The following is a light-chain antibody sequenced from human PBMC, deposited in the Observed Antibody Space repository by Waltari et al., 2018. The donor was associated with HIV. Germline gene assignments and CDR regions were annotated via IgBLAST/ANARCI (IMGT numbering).Light chain of an antibody. J-gene: IGLJ2*01. CDR2: QDN. CDR1: KWGEKY. V-gene: IGLV3-1*01. Sequence: SYELTQPPSVSVSPGRTASITCPGHKWGEKYASWYQQKPVQSPVLVIYQDNNRPSGIPERFSGSNSGNTATLTISGTQAMDEADYYCQTWDSSHVVFGGGTKLTVL. CDR3: QTWDSSHVV.